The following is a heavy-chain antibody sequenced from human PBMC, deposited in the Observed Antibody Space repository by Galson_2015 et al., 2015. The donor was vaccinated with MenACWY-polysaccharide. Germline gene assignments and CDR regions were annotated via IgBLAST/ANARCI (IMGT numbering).Heavy chain of an antibody. D-gene: IGHD6-13*01. CDR2: IYPGDSDT. V-gene: IGHV5-51*03. Sequence: QSGAEVKKPGESLKISCKGSGYSFTSYWIGWVRQMPGKGLEWMGIIYPGDSDTRYSPSFQGQVTISADKSISTAYLQWSSLKASDTAMYYCARAYSSSCGLGHPGQFPCFWFDPWGQGTLVTVSS. J-gene: IGHJ5*02. CDR3: ARAYSSSCGLGHPGQFPCFWFDP. CDR1: GYSFTSYW.